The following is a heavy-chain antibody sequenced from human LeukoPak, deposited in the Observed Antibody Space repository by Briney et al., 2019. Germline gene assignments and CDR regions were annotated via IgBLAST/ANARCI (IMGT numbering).Heavy chain of an antibody. CDR2: ISGSGGST. Sequence: GGALRLSCAASGFTFSSYALSWVRQAPGGGLEWVSAISGSGGSTYYADSVKGRFTISRDNSKNTLYLQMNSLRAEDTAVYYCAKDRDYGSNFDYWGQGTLVTVSS. V-gene: IGHV3-23*01. CDR3: AKDRDYGSNFDY. J-gene: IGHJ4*02. CDR1: GFTFSSYA. D-gene: IGHD3-16*01.